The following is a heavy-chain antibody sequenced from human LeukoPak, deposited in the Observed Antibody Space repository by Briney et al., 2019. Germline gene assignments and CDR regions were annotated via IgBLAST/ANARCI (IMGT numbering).Heavy chain of an antibody. J-gene: IGHJ4*02. CDR3: ARDQSSMIADY. Sequence: SVKVSCKASGCTFTSYAISWVRQAPGQGLEWMGRIIPILGIANYAQKFQGRVTITADKSTSTAYMELSSLRSEDTAVYYCARDQSSMIADYWGQGTLVTVSS. D-gene: IGHD3-22*01. CDR1: GCTFTSYA. V-gene: IGHV1-69*04. CDR2: IIPILGIA.